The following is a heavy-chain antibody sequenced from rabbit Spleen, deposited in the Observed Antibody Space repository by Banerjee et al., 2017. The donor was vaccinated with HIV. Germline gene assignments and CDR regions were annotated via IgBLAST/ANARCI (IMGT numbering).Heavy chain of an antibody. CDR2: IDIGSSGFT. Sequence: QSLEESGGDLVKPGASLTLTCTASGVSFSSSSYMCWVRQAPGKGLEWIACIDIGSSGFTYFATWAKGRFTISKTSSTTVTLQMTSLTAADTATYFCARGTGSGDRYFSLWGPGTLVTVS. D-gene: IGHD1-1*01. V-gene: IGHV1S40*01. J-gene: IGHJ4*01. CDR1: GVSFSSSSY. CDR3: ARGTGSGDRYFSL.